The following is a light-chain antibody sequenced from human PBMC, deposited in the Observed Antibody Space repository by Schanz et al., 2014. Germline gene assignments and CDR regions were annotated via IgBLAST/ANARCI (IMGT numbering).Light chain of an antibody. CDR2: DAS. J-gene: IGKJ2*01. CDR1: QSVSSY. V-gene: IGKV3-11*01. CDR3: QQRSNWPRAT. Sequence: EIVLTQSPPTLSLSPGERATLSCRASQSVSSYLAWYQQKPGQAPRLLIYDASNRATGIPARFSGSGSGTDFPLTISSLEPEDFAVYYCQQRSNWPRATFGQGTKLEIK.